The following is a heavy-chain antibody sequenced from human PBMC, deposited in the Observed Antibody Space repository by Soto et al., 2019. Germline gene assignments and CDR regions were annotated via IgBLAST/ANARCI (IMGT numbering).Heavy chain of an antibody. D-gene: IGHD3-22*01. CDR2: IIPIFSTP. V-gene: IGHV1-69*12. CDR3: ARPIQYYFDTSAQSAWFDP. J-gene: IGHJ5*02. CDR1: GGTFGSYA. Sequence: QVQLVQSGAEVKKPGSSVKVSCKTSGGTFGSYAISWVRQAPGQGLEWMGGIIPIFSTPNYAQKFQGRVTIYADESTSTAYMEWSSLRSEDTAVYYCARPIQYYFDTSAQSAWFDPWGQGTLVTVSS.